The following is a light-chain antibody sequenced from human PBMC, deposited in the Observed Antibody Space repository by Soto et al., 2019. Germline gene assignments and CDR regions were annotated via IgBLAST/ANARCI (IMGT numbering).Light chain of an antibody. V-gene: IGLV2-14*01. CDR1: SSDVGGYNY. CDR2: EVS. CDR3: SSYTSSNTVV. Sequence: QSALTQPASVSGSPGQSITISCTRTSSDVGGYNYVSWYQQRPGKAPKLMIYEVSNRPSGVSNRFSGSKSGNTASLTISGLQAEDEANYYCSSYTSSNTVVFGGGTKLTVL. J-gene: IGLJ2*01.